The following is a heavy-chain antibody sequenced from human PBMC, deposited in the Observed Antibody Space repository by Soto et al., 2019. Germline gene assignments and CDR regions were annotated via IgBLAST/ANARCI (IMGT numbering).Heavy chain of an antibody. V-gene: IGHV3-33*01. Sequence: GGSLRLSCAASGFTFSSYGMHWVRQAPGKGLEWVAVIWYDGSNKYYADSVKGRFTISRDNAKNSLYLQMNSLRAEDTAVYYCSRGSQGYYGSGRFILSGMDVWGQGTTVTVSS. CDR2: IWYDGSNK. CDR1: GFTFSSYG. D-gene: IGHD3-10*01. CDR3: SRGSQGYYGSGRFILSGMDV. J-gene: IGHJ6*02.